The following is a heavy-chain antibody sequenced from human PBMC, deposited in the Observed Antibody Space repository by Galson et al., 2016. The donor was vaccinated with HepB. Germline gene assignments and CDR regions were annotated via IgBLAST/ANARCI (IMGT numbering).Heavy chain of an antibody. Sequence: SVKVSCKASGYTFNSRDINWVRQAAGQGLEWMGWVNAKSSNTGSAQKFQGRLSLTWNTSTRTAFMELRSLTSEDTAVYYCARALRRDTAMTPLDSWGQGTLVAVSS. V-gene: IGHV1-8*01. CDR3: ARALRRDTAMTPLDS. CDR2: VNAKSSNT. CDR1: GYTFNSRD. D-gene: IGHD5-18*01. J-gene: IGHJ4*02.